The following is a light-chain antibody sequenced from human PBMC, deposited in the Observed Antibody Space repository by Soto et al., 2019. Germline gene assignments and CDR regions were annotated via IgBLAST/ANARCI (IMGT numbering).Light chain of an antibody. CDR3: QQSYSTPTST. CDR1: QDISDY. CDR2: ASS. V-gene: IGKV1-39*01. J-gene: IGKJ5*01. Sequence: IRMTQSPSSVSASVGDRVTITSRASQDISDYLNWYQQKAGKAAKLLIFASSTLQSGVPSRFSGSGSGTDFTLAISGVQPEDFATYYCQQSYSTPTSTFRQRTRLEIK.